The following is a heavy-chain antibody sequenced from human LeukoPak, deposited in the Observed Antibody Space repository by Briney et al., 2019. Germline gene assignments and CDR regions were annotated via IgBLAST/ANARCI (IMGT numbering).Heavy chain of an antibody. CDR3: ARGGGQWPIWFGP. J-gene: IGHJ5*02. CDR1: GFPFNYYG. CDR2: IWFDGSNT. V-gene: IGHV3-33*01. D-gene: IGHD6-19*01. Sequence: GGSLRLSCAASGFPFNYYGMPWVRQAPGKGLEWVAVIWFDGSNTNYADSVKGRLTISRDNSKNTLYLQMNSLRVDDTAMYYCARGGGQWPIWFGPWGQGTLVTVSS.